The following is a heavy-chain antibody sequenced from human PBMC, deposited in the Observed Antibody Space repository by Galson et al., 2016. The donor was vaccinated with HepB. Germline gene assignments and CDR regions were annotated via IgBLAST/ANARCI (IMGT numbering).Heavy chain of an antibody. D-gene: IGHD1-26*01. Sequence: SVKVSCKASGYTFTNYAVHWVRQAPGQRLEWMGWINTGSDNTKYSQNFQGRVTIMRDKSTKTAYMELTSLRSEDTAIYYCARASWEFPTTFDFWGQGTLVTVTS. CDR1: GYTFTNYA. V-gene: IGHV1-3*04. CDR2: INTGSDNT. J-gene: IGHJ4*02. CDR3: ARASWEFPTTFDF.